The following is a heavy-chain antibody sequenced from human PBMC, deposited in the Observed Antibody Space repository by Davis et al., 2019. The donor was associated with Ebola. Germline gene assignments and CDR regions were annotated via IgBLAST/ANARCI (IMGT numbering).Heavy chain of an antibody. CDR1: GYTFTSYD. Sequence: ASVKVSCKASGYTFTSYDINWVRQATGQGLEWMGWMNPNSGNTGYAQKFQGRVTMTRNTSISTAYMELSSLRSEDTAVYYCATIPYGSGSPEEWYFDYWGQGTLVTVSS. J-gene: IGHJ4*02. V-gene: IGHV1-8*01. CDR3: ATIPYGSGSPEEWYFDY. D-gene: IGHD3-10*01. CDR2: MNPNSGNT.